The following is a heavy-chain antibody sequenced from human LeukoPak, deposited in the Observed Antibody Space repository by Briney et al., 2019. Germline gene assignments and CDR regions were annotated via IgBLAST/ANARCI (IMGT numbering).Heavy chain of an antibody. CDR2: INPKSGDT. Sequence: PVASVKVSCKTSGYTFTGDYMHWVRQAPGQGLEWMGWINPKSGDTNYLQKFQGRVTMTRDTSISTAYMELYSLRSDDTAVYYCARAGGCGAGSCYRSWGQGTLATVSS. J-gene: IGHJ5*01. CDR1: GYTFTGDY. V-gene: IGHV1-2*02. CDR3: ARAGGCGAGSCYRS. D-gene: IGHD2-15*01.